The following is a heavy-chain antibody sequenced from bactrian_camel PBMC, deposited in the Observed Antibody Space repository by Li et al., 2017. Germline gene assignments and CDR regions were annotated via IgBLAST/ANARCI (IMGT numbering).Heavy chain of an antibody. CDR1: GFTFSSYA. CDR2: INDGGRST. CDR3: VCDGGAWYGRL. J-gene: IGHJ4*01. Sequence: QVQLVESGGGLVQPGGSLRLSCAASGFTFSSYAIYWVRQAPGKGLEWVSSINDGGRSTFYEDSVKGRFTISRDIAKNTLYLQMNSLKPEDTAVYYCVCDGGAWYGRLWGQGTQVTVS. V-gene: IGHV3S1*01. D-gene: IGHD6*01.